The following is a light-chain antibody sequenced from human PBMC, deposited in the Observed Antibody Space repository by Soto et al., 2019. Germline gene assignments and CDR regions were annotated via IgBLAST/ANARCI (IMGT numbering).Light chain of an antibody. V-gene: IGKV3-20*01. J-gene: IGKJ2*01. CDR2: GAS. CDR3: QQCDNSYLYT. Sequence: EIVLTQSPGTLSLSPGERATLSCRASQNINSNFLAWYQQKPGQAPRLVIYGASSRAAGVPDRFSGGGSGTDFTLTISRLEPEDFAVYYCQQCDNSYLYTFGQGTKLEIK. CDR1: QNINSNF.